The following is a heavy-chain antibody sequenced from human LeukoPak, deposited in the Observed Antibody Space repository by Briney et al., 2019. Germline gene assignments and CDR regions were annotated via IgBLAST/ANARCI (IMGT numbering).Heavy chain of an antibody. CDR1: GFTFSSYS. J-gene: IGHJ4*02. V-gene: IGHV3-21*01. CDR2: ISSSSSYI. D-gene: IGHD3-22*01. Sequence: GGSLRLSCAASGFTFSSYSMNWVRQAPGKGLEWVSSISSSSSYIYYADSVKGRFTISRDNAKNSLYLQMNSLRAEDAAVYYCARDTGAYYDSGGLDYWGQGTLVTVSS. CDR3: ARDTGAYYDSGGLDY.